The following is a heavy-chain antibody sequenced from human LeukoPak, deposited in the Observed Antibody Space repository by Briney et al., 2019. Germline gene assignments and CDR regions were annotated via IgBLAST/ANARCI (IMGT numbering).Heavy chain of an antibody. CDR3: ARDRVVPAGRTKGVYYYYYYGMDV. V-gene: IGHV3-66*01. J-gene: IGHJ6*02. Sequence: GGSLRLSCAASGFTVSSNYMSWVRQAPGKGLEWVSVIYSGGSTYYADSVKGRFTISRDNSKNTLYLQMNSLRAEDTAVYYCARDRVVPAGRTKGVYYYYYYGMDVWGQGTTVTVSS. D-gene: IGHD2-2*01. CDR1: GFTVSSNY. CDR2: IYSGGST.